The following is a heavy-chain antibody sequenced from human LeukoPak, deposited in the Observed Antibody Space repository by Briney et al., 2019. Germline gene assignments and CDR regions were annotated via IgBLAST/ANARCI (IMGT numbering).Heavy chain of an antibody. CDR1: GFTFSSYA. CDR2: ISYDGSNK. D-gene: IGHD3-3*01. CDR3: ARAVSGYVDY. Sequence: PGGSLRLSCAASGFTFSSYAMHWVRQAPGKGLEWVAVISYDGSNKYYADSVKGRFTISRDNSKNTLYLQMNSLRVEDTAVYYCARAVSGYVDYWGQGNLVTVSS. V-gene: IGHV3-30*14. J-gene: IGHJ4*02.